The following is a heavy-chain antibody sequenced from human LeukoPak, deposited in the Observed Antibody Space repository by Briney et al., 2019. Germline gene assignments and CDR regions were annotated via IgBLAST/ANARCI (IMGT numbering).Heavy chain of an antibody. CDR3: AKARFFRGIFYISV. D-gene: IGHD3-10*01. J-gene: IGHJ4*02. V-gene: IGHV3-21*04. CDR1: GFTFSSYS. CDR2: ISSSSSYI. Sequence: GGSLRLSCAASGFTFSSYSMNWVRQAPGKGLEWVSSISSSSSYIYYADSVKGRFTISRDNSKNTLYLQMNSLRAEDTAVYYCAKARFFRGIFYISVGGQEPWVTVPS.